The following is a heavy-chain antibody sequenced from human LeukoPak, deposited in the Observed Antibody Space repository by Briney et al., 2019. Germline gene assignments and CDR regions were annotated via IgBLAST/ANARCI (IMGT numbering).Heavy chain of an antibody. D-gene: IGHD4-11*01. CDR3: AKSSFVTTPLYYFDY. CDR2: IGGSGGST. V-gene: IGHV3-23*01. Sequence: GGSLRLSCAASGFTFSSYAMHWVRQAPGKGLEWVSLIGGSGGSTYYAGSVKGRFTISRDNSKNTLYLQMNSLRAEDTAVYYCAKSSFVTTPLYYFDYWGRGTLVTVAS. CDR1: GFTFSSYA. J-gene: IGHJ4*02.